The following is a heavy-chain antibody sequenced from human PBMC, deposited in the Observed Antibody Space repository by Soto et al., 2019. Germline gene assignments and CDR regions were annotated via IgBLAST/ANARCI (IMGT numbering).Heavy chain of an antibody. J-gene: IGHJ6*02. CDR3: ARSQGSSTSIEIYYYYSYGMDV. D-gene: IGHD2-2*01. CDR1: GGTFSSYA. CDR2: IIAIPGTA. V-gene: IGHV1-69*01. Sequence: QVQLVQSGAEVKKPGSSVKVSCKASGGTFSSYASSWERQSPGQGLECMGGIIAIPGTANYAQKFQGRVTITADESTSTAYMALGSLRSAHTAVYYWARSQGSSTSIEIYYYYSYGMDVWGQGTTVTVSS.